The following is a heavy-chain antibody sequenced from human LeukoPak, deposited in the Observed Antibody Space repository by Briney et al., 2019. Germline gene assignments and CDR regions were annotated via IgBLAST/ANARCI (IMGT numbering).Heavy chain of an antibody. D-gene: IGHD3-22*01. CDR1: GFTFSSYA. J-gene: IGHJ3*02. Sequence: GGSLRLSCAASGFTFSSYAMSWVRQAPGKGLEWVSAISGSGGSTYYADSVKGRFTISRDNSKNTLYLQMSSLRAEDTAVYYCAKGQIYYDSSGYFWTSGWGNDAFDIWDQGTMVTVSS. CDR3: AKGQIYYDSSGYFWTSGWGNDAFDI. CDR2: ISGSGGST. V-gene: IGHV3-23*01.